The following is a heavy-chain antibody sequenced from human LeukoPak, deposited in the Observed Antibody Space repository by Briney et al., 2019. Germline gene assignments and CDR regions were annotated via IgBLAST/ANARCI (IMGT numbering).Heavy chain of an antibody. CDR2: IKGDGIST. D-gene: IGHD2-21*01. CDR3: AKDRYWSIDY. V-gene: IGHV3-74*01. Sequence: GGSLRLSCAASGLSFGAHAMHWVRHAPGQGLVWVSRIKGDGISTNYADSVKGRFTISRDIAKNTLYLQMNSLRAEDTGVYYCAKDRYWSIDYWGRGTLVTVSS. CDR1: GLSFGAHA. J-gene: IGHJ4*02.